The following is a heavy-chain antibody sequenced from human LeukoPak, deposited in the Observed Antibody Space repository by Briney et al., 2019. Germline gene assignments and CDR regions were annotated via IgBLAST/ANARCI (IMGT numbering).Heavy chain of an antibody. CDR2: ISGSGDYT. J-gene: IGHJ4*02. CDR1: DFSFSSYA. D-gene: IGHD3-3*01. Sequence: GGSLRLSCAASDFSFSSYAMTWVRQAPGQGLDWVSAISGSGDYTYYANSVKGRFTISRDNSKNTLYLQVNSLRAEDTAVYYCAKNAGARGGFYADYWGQGTLITVSS. V-gene: IGHV3-23*01. CDR3: AKNAGARGGFYADY.